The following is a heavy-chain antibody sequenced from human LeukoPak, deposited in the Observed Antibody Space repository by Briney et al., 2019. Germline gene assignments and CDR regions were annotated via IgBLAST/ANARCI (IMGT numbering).Heavy chain of an antibody. J-gene: IGHJ4*02. V-gene: IGHV4-31*03. CDR2: IYYSGST. CDR1: GGSISSGGYY. Sequence: SQTLSLTCTVSGGSISSGGYYWSWIRQHPGKGLEWIGYIYYSGSTYYNPSHKSRVTISVDTSKNQFSLKLSSVTAADTAVYYCARSGDSSGYLDYWGQGTLVTVSS. CDR3: ARSGDSSGYLDY. D-gene: IGHD3-22*01.